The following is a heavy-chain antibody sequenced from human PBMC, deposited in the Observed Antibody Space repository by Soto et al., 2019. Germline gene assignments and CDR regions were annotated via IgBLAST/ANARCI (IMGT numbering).Heavy chain of an antibody. CDR1: GYTFTSYG. CDR2: ISAYNGNT. Sequence: QVQLVQSGAEVKKPGASVKVSCKASGYTFTSYGISWVRQAPGQGLEWMGWISAYNGNTNYAQKRQGRVTMTTDTYTSRAYMELRSLRSDDTAVYYCARDGLRSSTSCYSDYWGQGTLVTVSS. D-gene: IGHD2-2*02. J-gene: IGHJ4*02. CDR3: ARDGLRSSTSCYSDY. V-gene: IGHV1-18*01.